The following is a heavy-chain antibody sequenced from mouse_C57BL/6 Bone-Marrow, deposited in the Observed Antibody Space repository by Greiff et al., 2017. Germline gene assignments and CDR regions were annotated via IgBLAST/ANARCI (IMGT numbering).Heavy chain of an antibody. Sequence: EVNLVASGGGLVQPGGSLSLSCAASGFTFTDYYMSWVRQPPGKALEWLGFIRNKANGYTTEYSASVKGRFTISRDNSQSILYLQMKARRAEDSVTYYGARVGTTMDYWGQGTSVTVSS. J-gene: IGHJ4*01. CDR1: GFTFTDYY. D-gene: IGHD2-3*01. CDR3: ARVGTTMDY. V-gene: IGHV7-3*01. CDR2: IRNKANGYTT.